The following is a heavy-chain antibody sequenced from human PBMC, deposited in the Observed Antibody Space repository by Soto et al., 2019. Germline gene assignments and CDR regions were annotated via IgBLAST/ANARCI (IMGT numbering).Heavy chain of an antibody. V-gene: IGHV4-59*01. CDR1: GGSISSYY. CDR2: IYYSGST. CDR3: ARTPTYYYGSGSYPNYYYYYYMDV. D-gene: IGHD3-10*01. Sequence: TLSLTCTVSGGSISSYYWSWIRQPPGKGLEWIGYIYYSGSTNYNPSLKSRVTISVDTSKNQFSLKLSSVTAADTAVYYCARTPTYYYGSGSYPNYYYYYYMDVWGKGTTVTVSS. J-gene: IGHJ6*03.